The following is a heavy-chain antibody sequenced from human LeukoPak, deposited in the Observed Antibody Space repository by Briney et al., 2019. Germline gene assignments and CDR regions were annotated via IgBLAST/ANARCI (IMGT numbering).Heavy chain of an antibody. Sequence: SETLSLTCAVYGGSFSDYNWTWIRQPPGKGLEWIGEIGHNGSTNYNPSLKGRVTISVDTSKNQFSLKLSSVTAADTAVYYCARVPRSYYYYYYMDVWGKGTTVTVSS. CDR3: ARVPRSYYYYYYMDV. V-gene: IGHV4-34*01. CDR2: IGHNGST. CDR1: GGSFSDYN. J-gene: IGHJ6*03.